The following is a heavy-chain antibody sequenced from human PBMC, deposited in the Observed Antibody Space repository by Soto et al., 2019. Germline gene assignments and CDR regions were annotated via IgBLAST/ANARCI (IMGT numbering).Heavy chain of an antibody. Sequence: SETLSLTCTVSGGSISSGGYYWSWIRQHPGKGLEWIGYIYYSGSTYYNPSLKSRVTISVDTSKNQFSLKLSSVTAADTAVYYCARAPAAAPGGGSYYYYGMDVWGQGTTVTVS. V-gene: IGHV4-31*03. D-gene: IGHD6-13*01. CDR2: IYYSGST. J-gene: IGHJ6*02. CDR3: ARAPAAAPGGGSYYYYGMDV. CDR1: GGSISSGGYY.